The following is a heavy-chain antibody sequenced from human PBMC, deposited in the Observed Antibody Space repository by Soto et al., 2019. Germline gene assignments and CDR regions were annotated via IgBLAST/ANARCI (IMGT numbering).Heavy chain of an antibody. J-gene: IGHJ2*01. Sequence: QLQLQESGSGLVKPSQTLSLTCAVSGVSISSGGNSWSWIRQPPGKGLEWLGYIYHSGSTYYTPSLKSRVTISVDRSKNQFSLKLSSVTAADTAVYYCASRDGYKIDWYFDLWGRGTLVTVSS. CDR1: GVSISSGGNS. CDR3: ASRDGYKIDWYFDL. D-gene: IGHD5-12*01. V-gene: IGHV4-30-2*01. CDR2: IYHSGST.